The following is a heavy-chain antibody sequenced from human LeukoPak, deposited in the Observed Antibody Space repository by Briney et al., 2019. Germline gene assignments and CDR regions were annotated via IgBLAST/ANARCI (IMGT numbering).Heavy chain of an antibody. D-gene: IGHD3-16*01. CDR3: ARDQSLGVSALNWFDP. CDR2: SYYSGST. Sequence: PSETLSLTCTVSGGSISSSSYYWGWIRQTPGKGLEWIGSSYYSGSTFYSPSLKSRVTISVDTSKNQFSLKLSSVTAADTAVYYCARDQSLGVSALNWFDPWGQGTLVTVSS. J-gene: IGHJ5*02. CDR1: GGSISSSSYY. V-gene: IGHV4-39*07.